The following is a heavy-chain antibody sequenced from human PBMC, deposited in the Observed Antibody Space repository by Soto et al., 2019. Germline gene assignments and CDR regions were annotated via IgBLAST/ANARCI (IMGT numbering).Heavy chain of an antibody. V-gene: IGHV3-33*01. CDR3: ARESGALTVTRYNWFDP. CDR1: GFTFSSYG. CDR2: VWYDGSNK. J-gene: IGHJ5*02. Sequence: QVQLVESGGGVVQPWRSLRLSCAASGFTFSSYGMHWVRQAPGKGLDWVAVVWYDGSNKYYADSVKGRFTISRDNSKNTLYLQMNSLRAEDTAVYYCARESGALTVTRYNWFDPWGQGTLVTVSS. D-gene: IGHD4-4*01.